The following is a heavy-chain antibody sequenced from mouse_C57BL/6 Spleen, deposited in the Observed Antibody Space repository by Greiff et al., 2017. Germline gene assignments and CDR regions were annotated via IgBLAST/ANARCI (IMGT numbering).Heavy chain of an antibody. CDR1: GYTFTSYW. Sequence: VQLQQPGAELVMPGASVKLSCKASGYTFTSYWMHWVKQRPGQGLEWIGEIDPSDSYTNYNQKFKGKSTLTVDKSSSTAYMQLSSLTSEDSAVYYCARKNYSNYPFAYWGQGTLVTVSA. D-gene: IGHD2-5*01. V-gene: IGHV1-69*01. J-gene: IGHJ3*01. CDR2: IDPSDSYT. CDR3: ARKNYSNYPFAY.